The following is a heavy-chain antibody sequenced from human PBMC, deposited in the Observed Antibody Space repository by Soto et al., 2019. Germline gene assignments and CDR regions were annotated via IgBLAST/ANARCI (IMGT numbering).Heavy chain of an antibody. V-gene: IGHV2-5*01. Sequence: QITLKESGPTLVKPTQTLTLTCSFSGFSLTTSGAGVGWIRQPPGKALEWLAVIYWNDDKRYSPSLKTRLTITKDTSKNQVVLTMTNMDPVDTATYYCARPHPLMIGTDAFDSWGQGTRVTVSS. D-gene: IGHD3-22*01. CDR2: IYWNDDK. CDR1: GFSLTTSGAG. CDR3: ARPHPLMIGTDAFDS. J-gene: IGHJ3*02.